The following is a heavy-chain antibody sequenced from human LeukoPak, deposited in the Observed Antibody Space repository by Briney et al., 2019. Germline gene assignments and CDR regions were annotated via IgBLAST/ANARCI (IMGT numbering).Heavy chain of an antibody. D-gene: IGHD3-16*01. CDR1: GFTFSSYA. V-gene: IGHV3-30-3*01. CDR3: ARDQGQPGGFDY. CDR2: ISYDGSNK. Sequence: GRSLRLSCAASGFTFSSYAMHWVRQAPGKGLEWVAVISYDGSNKYYADSVKGRFTISRDNSKNTLYLQMNSLRAEDTAVYYCARDQGQPGGFDYWGQGTLVTVSS. J-gene: IGHJ4*02.